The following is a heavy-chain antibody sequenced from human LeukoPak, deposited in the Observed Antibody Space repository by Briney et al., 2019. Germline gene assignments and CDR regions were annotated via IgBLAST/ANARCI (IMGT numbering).Heavy chain of an antibody. CDR3: AKSSTGRGYFQH. J-gene: IGHJ1*01. CDR1: GGSISSSSYY. Sequence: SETLSLTCTVSGGSISSSSYYWGWIRQPPGKGLEWIGSIYYSGSTYYNPSLKSRVTISLDTSKNQFSLKLSSETAADTAVYYCAKSSTGRGYFQHWGQGTLVTVSS. CDR2: IYYSGST. D-gene: IGHD1-26*01. V-gene: IGHV4-39*07.